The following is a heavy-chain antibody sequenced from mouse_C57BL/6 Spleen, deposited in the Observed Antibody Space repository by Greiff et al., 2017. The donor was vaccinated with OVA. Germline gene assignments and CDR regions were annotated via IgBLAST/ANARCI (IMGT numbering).Heavy chain of an antibody. Sequence: EVQLQQSGPELVKPGASVKISCKASGYTFTDYYMNWVKQSHGKSLEWIGEINPNNGGTSYNQKFKGKATLTVDKSSSTAYMELRSLTSEDSAVYYCARAPKPFYAMDYWGQGTSVTVSS. V-gene: IGHV1-26*01. CDR1: GYTFTDYY. CDR2: INPNNGGT. CDR3: ARAPKPFYAMDY. J-gene: IGHJ4*01.